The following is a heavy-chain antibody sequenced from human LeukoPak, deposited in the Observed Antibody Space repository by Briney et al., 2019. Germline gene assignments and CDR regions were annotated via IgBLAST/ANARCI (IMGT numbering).Heavy chain of an antibody. V-gene: IGHV3-23*01. CDR1: GFTFSSYS. D-gene: IGHD3-3*01. CDR3: ARTLYYDFSDPLFDP. Sequence: GGSLRLSCAASGFTFSSYSMNWVRQAPGKGLEWVSAISGSGGSTYYADSVKGRFTISRDNSKNTLYLQMNSLRAEDTAVYYCARTLYYDFSDPLFDPWGQGTLVTVSS. J-gene: IGHJ5*02. CDR2: ISGSGGST.